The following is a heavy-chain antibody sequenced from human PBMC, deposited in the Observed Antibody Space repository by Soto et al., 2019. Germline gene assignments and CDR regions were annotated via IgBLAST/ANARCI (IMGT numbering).Heavy chain of an antibody. CDR3: AGEEVGATGAADY. Sequence: QVQLVQSGAEVKKPGSSVKVSCKASGGTFSSYAISWVRQAPGQGPEWMGGIIAIFGTANYAQKFQGRVTITADESTSTAYMELSSLRSEDTAVYYCAGEEVGATGAADYWGQGTLVTVSS. CDR1: GGTFSSYA. V-gene: IGHV1-69*12. D-gene: IGHD1-26*01. CDR2: IIAIFGTA. J-gene: IGHJ4*02.